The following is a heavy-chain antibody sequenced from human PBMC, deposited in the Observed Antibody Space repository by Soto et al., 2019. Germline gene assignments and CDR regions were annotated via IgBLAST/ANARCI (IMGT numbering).Heavy chain of an antibody. Sequence: SETLSLTCTLSGVSITSGAYYWTWVRQHPGKGLEWIGYIYYNGNTYFSPSLKSRLTISIDTSKNQFSLKLSSVTAADAAMYYCARARLRAVYAFDFWGQGTMVTVS. CDR1: GVSITSGAYY. V-gene: IGHV4-31*03. D-gene: IGHD4-17*01. CDR2: IYYNGNT. J-gene: IGHJ3*01. CDR3: ARARLRAVYAFDF.